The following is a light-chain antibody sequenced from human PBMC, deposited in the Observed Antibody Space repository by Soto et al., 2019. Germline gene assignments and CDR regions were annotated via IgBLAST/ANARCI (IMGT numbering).Light chain of an antibody. CDR1: SPNIGSNI. V-gene: IGLV1-44*01. CDR2: GAY. J-gene: IGLJ3*02. Sequence: QLVLTQPPSASGTPGQRVTISCSGSSPNIGSNIVNWYQQLPGTAPNLLIYGAYQRPSGVPDRFSGSKSGTSASLAIRGLQSEDEADYYCAAWDDTLDGVVFGGGTKVTVL. CDR3: AAWDDTLDGVV.